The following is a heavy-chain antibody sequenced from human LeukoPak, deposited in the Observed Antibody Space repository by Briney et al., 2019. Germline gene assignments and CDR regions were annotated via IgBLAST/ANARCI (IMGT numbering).Heavy chain of an antibody. J-gene: IGHJ4*02. Sequence: GGSLGLSCAASGFTFSSYSMNWVRQAPGKGLEWVSSISSSSTYIYYADSVKGRFTISRDNAKNSLYLQMNSLRAEDTAVYYCARASSQWLVPYWGQGTLVTVSS. CDR3: ARASSQWLVPY. CDR2: ISSSSTYI. D-gene: IGHD6-19*01. V-gene: IGHV3-21*01. CDR1: GFTFSSYS.